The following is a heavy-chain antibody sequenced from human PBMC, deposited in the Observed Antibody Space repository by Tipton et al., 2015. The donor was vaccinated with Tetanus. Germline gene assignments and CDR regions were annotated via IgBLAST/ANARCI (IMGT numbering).Heavy chain of an antibody. CDR2: VYYNGNT. Sequence: TLSLTCTVSGGSISGSYWNWIRQPPGKGLEWIGYVYYNGNTHYNPALKSRVTISVDTSKNQFSLKLSSVTAADTAIYYWAREVPAAGHFDSWGQGTLVTVSS. D-gene: IGHD2-2*01. V-gene: IGHV4-59*01. CDR3: AREVPAAGHFDS. CDR1: GGSISGSY. J-gene: IGHJ4*02.